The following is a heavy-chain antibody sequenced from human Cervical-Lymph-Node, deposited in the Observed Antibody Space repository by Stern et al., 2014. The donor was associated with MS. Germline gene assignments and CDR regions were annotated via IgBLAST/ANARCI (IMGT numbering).Heavy chain of an antibody. CDR2: IYYSGST. D-gene: IGHD6-6*01. V-gene: IGHV4-30-4*01. Sequence: QLQLQESGPGLVKPSQTLSLTCTVSGGSISSGDYYWSWIPQPPGKGLEWIWYIYYSGSTYYNPSLKSRVTISVDTAKNQFSLKLSSVTAADTAVYYCARGRRGSSSSFNYWGQGTLVTVSS. CDR1: GGSISSGDYY. CDR3: ARGRRGSSSSFNY. J-gene: IGHJ4*02.